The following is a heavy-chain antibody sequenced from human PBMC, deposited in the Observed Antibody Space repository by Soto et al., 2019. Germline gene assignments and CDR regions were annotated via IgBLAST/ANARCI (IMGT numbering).Heavy chain of an antibody. Sequence: EVQLLESGGGLVQPGGSLRLSCAASGFTFSSYAMRWVRKAPGKGLEWVSTIRASAVNPYYADSAKGRFTISRDNSKNTLYLQMNSLRAEDTAVYFCAKGQGVGGIYSLDYWGPGTLVTVSS. CDR1: GFTFSSYA. D-gene: IGHD1-26*01. J-gene: IGHJ4*02. CDR2: IRASAVNP. CDR3: AKGQGVGGIYSLDY. V-gene: IGHV3-23*01.